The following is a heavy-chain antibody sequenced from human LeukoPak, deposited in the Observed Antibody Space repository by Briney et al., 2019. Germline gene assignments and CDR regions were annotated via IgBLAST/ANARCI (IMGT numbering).Heavy chain of an antibody. V-gene: IGHV3-30*15. Sequence: GGSLRLSCSASGFTFSTYAMHRVRQAPGKGLEWVAVISHDATEIYYADSVKGRFTTSRDNFKNTLYLQMSRLRGEDTAVYYCARPGPDFEYYFDYWGQGTLVTVSS. CDR2: ISHDATEI. CDR3: ARPGPDFEYYFDY. J-gene: IGHJ4*02. CDR1: GFTFSTYA. D-gene: IGHD1-14*01.